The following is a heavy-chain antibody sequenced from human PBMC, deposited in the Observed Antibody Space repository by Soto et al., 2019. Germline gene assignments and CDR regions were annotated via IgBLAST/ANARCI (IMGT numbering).Heavy chain of an antibody. J-gene: IGHJ6*01. CDR3: AKSVLGTQETQYNSSWYYYYGMEL. CDR1: VFTFDDYA. Sequence: SLRLSCASSVFTFDDYAMHCVRQAPGKCLEWVSGISWDSGSIGYADSVKGRFTISRDNAKNSLYLQMNSLRAEDTALYYCAKSVLGTQETQYNSSWYYYYGMELWGQGTMVIVSS. CDR2: ISWDSGSI. V-gene: IGHV3-9*01. D-gene: IGHD6-13*01.